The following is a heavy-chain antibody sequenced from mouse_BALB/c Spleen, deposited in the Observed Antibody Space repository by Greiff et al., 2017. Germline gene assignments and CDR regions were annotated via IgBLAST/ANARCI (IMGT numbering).Heavy chain of an antibody. CDR2: IDPSDSYT. CDR1: GYTFTSYW. J-gene: IGHJ4*01. D-gene: IGHD1-1*01. V-gene: IGHV1S127*01. Sequence: QVQLKQPGAELVKPGASVKMSCKASGYTFTSYWMHWVKQRPGQGLEWIGVIDPSDSYTSYNQKFKGKATLTVDTSSSTAYMQLSSLTSEDSAVYYCTRGYGTLYAMDYWGQGTSVTVSS. CDR3: TRGYGTLYAMDY.